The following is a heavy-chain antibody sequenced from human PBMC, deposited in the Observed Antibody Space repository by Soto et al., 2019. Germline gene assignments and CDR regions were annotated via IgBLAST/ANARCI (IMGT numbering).Heavy chain of an antibody. D-gene: IGHD3-3*01. CDR2: ISHDGSEK. CDR1: GFMFSGYG. Sequence: QVQLVESGGGVVQPGDSLRLSCADSGFMFSGYGMHWIRQAPGKGLEWVAVISHDGSEKYYGDSVKGRCTVSRDNSNNTLFLQIDSLRAEDTAVYYCAKLVGGVKAIGAPGDWLDPWGQGTLVTVSS. J-gene: IGHJ5*02. CDR3: AKLVGGVKAIGAPGDWLDP. V-gene: IGHV3-30*18.